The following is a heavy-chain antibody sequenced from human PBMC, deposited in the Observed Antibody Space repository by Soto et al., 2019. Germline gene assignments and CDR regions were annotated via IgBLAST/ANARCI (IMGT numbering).Heavy chain of an antibody. V-gene: IGHV3-73*01. Sequence: LRLSCAASGFIFSGSAVHWVRQASGKGLEWVGRIRSRANNFATSSAASVKGRFTFSRDDSKNTAYLQMNTLKPEDTAVYYCARGQGAAIGDYYYHGMDVWGQGTTVTVSS. CDR3: ARGQGAAIGDYYYHGMDV. J-gene: IGHJ6*02. D-gene: IGHD2-2*02. CDR2: IRSRANNFAT. CDR1: GFIFSGSA.